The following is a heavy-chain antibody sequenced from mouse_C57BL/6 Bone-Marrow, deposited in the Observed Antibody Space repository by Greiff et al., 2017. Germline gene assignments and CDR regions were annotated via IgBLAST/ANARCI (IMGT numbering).Heavy chain of an antibody. Sequence: QVQLQQPGAELVKPGASVKLSCKASGYTFTSYWLHWVKQRPGQGLEWIGMINPNSGSTNYNEKFKSKATLTVDKSSSTAYMQLSSLTSEDSAVYYCARDYVSSCAMDYWGQGTSVTVSS. J-gene: IGHJ4*01. V-gene: IGHV1-64*01. CDR3: ARDYVSSCAMDY. CDR2: INPNSGST. CDR1: GYTFTSYW. D-gene: IGHD1-1*01.